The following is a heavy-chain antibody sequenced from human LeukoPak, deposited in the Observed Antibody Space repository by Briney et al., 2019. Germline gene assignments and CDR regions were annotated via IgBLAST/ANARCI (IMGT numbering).Heavy chain of an antibody. CDR1: GFIFTSYS. J-gene: IGHJ4*02. CDR3: ARKRAGFTVTTSDS. D-gene: IGHD4-17*01. V-gene: IGHV3-48*01. Sequence: GGSLRLSCAASGFIFTSYSMNWVRQAPGKGLEWVAYISRSSSTNYYPDAVKGRITISRNKAKNSLYLQMNSLRAEDTAVYYCARKRAGFTVTTSDSWGQGTLVTVSS. CDR2: ISRSSSTN.